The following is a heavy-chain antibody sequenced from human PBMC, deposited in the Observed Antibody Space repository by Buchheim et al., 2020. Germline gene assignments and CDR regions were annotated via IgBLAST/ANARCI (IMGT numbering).Heavy chain of an antibody. CDR2: ISGSGDRT. J-gene: IGHJ6*02. V-gene: IGHV3-23*01. CDR1: GFTFSSYA. CDR3: AKETTLSSLDV. D-gene: IGHD4-11*01. Sequence: EVQLLESGGGLVRPGGSLRLSCAASGFTFSSYAMSWVRQAPGKGLEWVLSISGSGDRTHYAASVKGRFTISRDNAKNTLSLHMNSLRADDTALYYCAKETTLSSLDVWGQGTT.